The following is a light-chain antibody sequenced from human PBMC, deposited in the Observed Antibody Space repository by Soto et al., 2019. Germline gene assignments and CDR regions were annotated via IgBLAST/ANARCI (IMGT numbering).Light chain of an antibody. Sequence: QSVLTQPPSASGTPGQRVTISCSGSRPNIGSHTVNWYQQLPGTAPKLLIYSDNQRPSGVPDRFSGSKSGTSASLAISGLQSEDEADYYCAAWDDSLNCYVFGTGTKGTV. CDR2: SDN. J-gene: IGLJ1*01. CDR3: AAWDDSLNCYV. CDR1: RPNIGSHT. V-gene: IGLV1-44*01.